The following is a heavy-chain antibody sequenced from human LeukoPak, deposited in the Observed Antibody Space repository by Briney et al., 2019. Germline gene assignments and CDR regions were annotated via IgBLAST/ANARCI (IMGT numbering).Heavy chain of an antibody. V-gene: IGHV4-34*01. D-gene: IGHD1-14*01. Sequence: GSLRLSCAASGFTFSSYGMHWVRQAPGKGLEWIGEITHSGSTTYNPSLKTRVTISIDTSKSQFSLKLSSVTAADTAVYYCARVRRKTFDYWGQGTLVTASS. CDR1: GFTFSSYG. J-gene: IGHJ4*02. CDR2: ITHSGST. CDR3: ARVRRKTFDY.